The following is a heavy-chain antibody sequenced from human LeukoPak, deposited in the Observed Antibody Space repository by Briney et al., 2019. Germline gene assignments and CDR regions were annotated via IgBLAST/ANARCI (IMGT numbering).Heavy chain of an antibody. CDR3: ARAPGSRWPFDY. CDR2: ISNNGDT. D-gene: IGHD1-14*01. Sequence: SETLSLTCTVSGDSISSYYWSWVRQPPGKGLEWIGYISNNGDTNFNPSLKSRVTISMDTSENQFSLKVNSVTAADTAVYYCARAPGSRWPFDYWGQGTLVTVSS. CDR1: GDSISSYY. J-gene: IGHJ4*02. V-gene: IGHV4-59*01.